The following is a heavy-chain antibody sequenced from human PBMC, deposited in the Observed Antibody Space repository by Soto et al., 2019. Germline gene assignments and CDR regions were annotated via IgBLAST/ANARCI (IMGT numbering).Heavy chain of an antibody. CDR2: IRSQTDGGTT. CDR1: GLTFSDAW. J-gene: IGHJ4*02. V-gene: IGHV3-15*07. D-gene: IGHD7-27*01. Sequence: EVQLVESEGGLVKPGGSLRLSCAASGLTFSDAWMNWLRQVPGKGLEWVARIRSQTDGGTTDYSTPVNGRFTISRDDSKNTLYLQMNSLKTEDTAIYYCATAPGYWGSAPLDYWGQGTLVTVSS. CDR3: ATAPGYWGSAPLDY.